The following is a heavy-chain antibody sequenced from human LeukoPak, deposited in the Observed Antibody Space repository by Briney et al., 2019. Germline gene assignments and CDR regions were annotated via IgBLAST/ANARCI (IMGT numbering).Heavy chain of an antibody. D-gene: IGHD3-3*01. CDR3: TREGWSLRCDS. CDR1: GFTFSSYA. CDR2: IRSKAYGGTT. J-gene: IGHJ5*01. Sequence: GGSLRLSCAASGFTFSSYAMSWVRQAPGKGLEWVGFIRSKAYGGTTEYAASVKGRFTISRDDSKSIAYLQMNSLKAEDTAVYYCTREGWSLRCDSWGQGTLVTVSS. V-gene: IGHV3-49*04.